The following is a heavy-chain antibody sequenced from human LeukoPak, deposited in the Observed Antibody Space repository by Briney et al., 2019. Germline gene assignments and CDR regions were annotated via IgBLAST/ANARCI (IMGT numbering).Heavy chain of an antibody. V-gene: IGHV1-2*02. D-gene: IGHD1-7*01. CDR2: INPNSGGT. J-gene: IGHJ2*01. Sequence: ASVKVSCKASGYTFSNYFIHWVRQAPGQGLEWMGWINPNSGGTNYAQRFQGRVTMTRDTSISTAYMELSRLRSDDTAVYYCARAYNWNYGWYFDLWGRGTLVTVSS. CDR1: GYTFSNYF. CDR3: ARAYNWNYGWYFDL.